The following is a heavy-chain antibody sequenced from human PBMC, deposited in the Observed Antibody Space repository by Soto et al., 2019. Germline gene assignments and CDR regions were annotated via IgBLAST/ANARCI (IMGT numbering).Heavy chain of an antibody. D-gene: IGHD6-13*01. CDR3: ARTRGQNGNAGNCYFGMDV. CDR2: IDPSDSYI. Sequence: GESLKISCKGSGYSFNSYWISWVRQMPGKGLEWMGRIDPSDSYINYNPSFQGHVTISADKSISTAYLQWSSLKASDTAMYYCARTRGQNGNAGNCYFGMDVWGQGTTVTVSS. J-gene: IGHJ6*02. CDR1: GYSFNSYW. V-gene: IGHV5-10-1*01.